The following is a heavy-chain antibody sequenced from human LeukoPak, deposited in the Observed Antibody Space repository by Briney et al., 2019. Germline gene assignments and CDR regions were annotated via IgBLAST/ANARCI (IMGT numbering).Heavy chain of an antibody. CDR3: AGKDSSGYPY. CDR2: INHSGST. CDR1: GGSFSGYY. V-gene: IGHV4-34*01. J-gene: IGHJ4*02. Sequence: SETLSLTCAVYGGSFSGYYWSWIRQPPGKGLEWIGEINHSGSTNYNPSLKSRVTISVDTSKNQFPLKLSSVTAADTAVYYCAGKDSSGYPYWGQGTLVTVSS. D-gene: IGHD3-22*01.